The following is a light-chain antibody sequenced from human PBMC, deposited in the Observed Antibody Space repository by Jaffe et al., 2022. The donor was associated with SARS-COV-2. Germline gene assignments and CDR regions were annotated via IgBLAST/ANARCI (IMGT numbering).Light chain of an antibody. CDR2: MNN. V-gene: IGLV1-47*01. J-gene: IGLJ1*01. Sequence: QSVLTQPPSASGTPGQRVSFSCSGSSSNIGSNYVCWYQQVPGTAPKLLIYMNNHRPSGVPDRFSGSRSGTSASLAISGLRSEDEADYYCAAWDDSLSGYVFGTGTKVTVL. CDR1: SSNIGSNY. CDR3: AAWDDSLSGYV.